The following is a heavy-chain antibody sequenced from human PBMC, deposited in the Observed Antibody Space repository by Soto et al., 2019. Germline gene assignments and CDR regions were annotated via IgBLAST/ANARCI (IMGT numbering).Heavy chain of an antibody. D-gene: IGHD3-9*01. CDR1: GFTFSSYG. J-gene: IGHJ4*02. CDR2: ISYDGSNK. Sequence: PGGSLRLSCAASGFTFSSYGMHWVRQAPGKGLEWVAVISYDGSNKYYADSVKGRFTISRDNSKNTLYLQMNSLRAEDTAVYYCAKVGPINYFDYWGQGTLVTVSS. V-gene: IGHV3-30*18. CDR3: AKVGPINYFDY.